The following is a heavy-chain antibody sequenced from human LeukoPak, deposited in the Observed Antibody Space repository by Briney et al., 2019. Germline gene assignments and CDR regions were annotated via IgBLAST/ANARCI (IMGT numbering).Heavy chain of an antibody. CDR3: ATDPHTSLGRMFDF. V-gene: IGHV3-21*01. D-gene: IGHD2-8*01. J-gene: IGHJ4*02. Sequence: GGSLRLSCAASGSTLSGYTMNWIRQAPGKGLEWISSITGGSNYKHYADSVKGRFIISRDNAKNSLFLQLNSLRAEDTAVYYCATDPHTSLGRMFDFWGQGALVTVSS. CDR2: ITGGSNYK. CDR1: GSTLSGYT.